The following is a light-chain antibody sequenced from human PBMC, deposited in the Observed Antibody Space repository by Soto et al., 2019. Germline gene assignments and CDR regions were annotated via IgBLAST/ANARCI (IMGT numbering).Light chain of an antibody. J-gene: IGKJ2*01. V-gene: IGKV1-33*01. CDR3: QQYVSVPYT. CDR1: QDITYS. Sequence: DIQMTQSPSSVSASVGDRVTITCQATQDITYSLNWSQQKPGKAPKLLIYHASNLERGVPSRFSGRGSWTHFSLTISSLQPEDFGTYFCQQYVSVPYTFGQGTPVAIK. CDR2: HAS.